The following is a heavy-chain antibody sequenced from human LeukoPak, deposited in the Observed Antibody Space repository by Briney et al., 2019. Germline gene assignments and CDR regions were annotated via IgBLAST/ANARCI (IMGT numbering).Heavy chain of an antibody. V-gene: IGHV1-46*02. D-gene: IGHD6-19*01. Sequence: ASVKVSCKASGYTFNSHYMYWVRQAPGQGLEWMGVINPSGGSTSYAQKFQGRVTMTRDTSTRTVYMEVNSLRSEDTAVYYCARQGTYSSAIGMGYWGQGTLVTVSS. J-gene: IGHJ4*02. CDR3: ARQGTYSSAIGMGY. CDR1: GYTFNSHY. CDR2: INPSGGST.